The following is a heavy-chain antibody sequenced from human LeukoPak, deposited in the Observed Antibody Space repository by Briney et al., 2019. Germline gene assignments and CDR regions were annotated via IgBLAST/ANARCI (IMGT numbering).Heavy chain of an antibody. CDR3: ARSLDYYYYGMDV. Sequence: PSETLSLTCGVYGGPFSGYYWSWIRQPPGKGLEWIGEINHSGRTNYSPSLKSRVTISVDTSKNQFSLKLTFVTAADTAVYYCARSLDYYYYGMDVWGRGTTVTVSS. D-gene: IGHD3-16*01. CDR1: GGPFSGYY. V-gene: IGHV4-34*01. CDR2: INHSGRT. J-gene: IGHJ6*02.